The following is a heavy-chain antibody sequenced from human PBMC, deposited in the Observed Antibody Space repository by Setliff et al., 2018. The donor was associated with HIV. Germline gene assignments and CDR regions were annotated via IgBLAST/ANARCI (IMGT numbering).Heavy chain of an antibody. V-gene: IGHV4-61*02. CDR3: ARGVVALSPRGPLDL. D-gene: IGHD5-12*01. CDR1: GGSILTTNYY. CDR2: IYTSDNT. Sequence: SETLSLTCTVSGGSILTTNYYYNWIRQPAGKGLEWLGRIYTSDNTFYNPSLKSRVTISLDASKNQFSLRLSSVTAADTAMYFCARGVVALSPRGPLDLWGQGTLVTVSS. J-gene: IGHJ4*03.